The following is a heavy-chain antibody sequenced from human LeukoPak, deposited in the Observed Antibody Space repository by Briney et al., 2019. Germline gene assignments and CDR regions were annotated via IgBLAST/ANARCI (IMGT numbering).Heavy chain of an antibody. CDR3: VSMVRSITMVRGVISAFDI. CDR1: GVSFSPYY. D-gene: IGHD3-10*01. CDR2: INYSGST. V-gene: IGHV4-34*01. Sequence: PSETLSLTCAVYGVSFSPYYWSWIRQPPGKGLEWIGEINYSGSTNYKPSLKSRVIISVDMSKNQFSLKVSSVTAADTAVYYCVSMVRSITMVRGVISAFDIWGQGTMVTVSS. J-gene: IGHJ3*02.